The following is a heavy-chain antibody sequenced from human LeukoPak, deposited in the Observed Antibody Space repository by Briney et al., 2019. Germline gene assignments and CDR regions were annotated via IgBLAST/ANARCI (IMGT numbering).Heavy chain of an antibody. D-gene: IGHD1-20*01. CDR1: GYSISSGSYY. CDR3: ARVTSPRYYYYMDV. CDR2: IYTSGST. Sequence: PSETLSLTCAVSGYSISSGSYYWSWIRQPAGKGLEWIGRIYTSGSTNYNPSLKSRVTISVDTSKNQFSLKLSSVTAADTAVYYCARVTSPRYYYYMDVWGKGTTVTVSS. J-gene: IGHJ6*03. V-gene: IGHV4-61*02.